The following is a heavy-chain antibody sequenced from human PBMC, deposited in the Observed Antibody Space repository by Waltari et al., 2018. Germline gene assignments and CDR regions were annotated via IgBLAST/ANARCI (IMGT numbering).Heavy chain of an antibody. CDR2: IYYSGST. Sequence: QVQLQESGPGLVKPSETLSLTCTVSGGSISRYYWSWIRQPPGKGLEWIGYIYYSGSTNYNPSLKSRVTISVDTSKNQFSLKLSSVTAADTAVYYCARDQLGSGYYYVGWFDPWGQGTLVTVSS. CDR1: GGSISRYY. V-gene: IGHV4-59*01. CDR3: ARDQLGSGYYYVGWFDP. J-gene: IGHJ5*02. D-gene: IGHD3-22*01.